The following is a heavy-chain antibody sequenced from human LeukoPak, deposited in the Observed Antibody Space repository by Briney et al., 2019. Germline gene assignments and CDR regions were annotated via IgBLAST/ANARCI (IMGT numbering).Heavy chain of an antibody. V-gene: IGHV4-34*01. CDR2: INHSGAT. CDR1: GGSFSDYY. J-gene: IGHJ6*02. CDR3: ARRVRGVIISFYYYNGMDV. Sequence: PSETLSLTCAVYGGSFSDYYWTWIRQSPGKGLEWIGEINHSGATDYNPSLKSRVTISVDTSKNQFSLKERSVTAADTAVYYCARRVRGVIISFYYYNGMDVWGQGTTVTVSS. D-gene: IGHD3-10*01.